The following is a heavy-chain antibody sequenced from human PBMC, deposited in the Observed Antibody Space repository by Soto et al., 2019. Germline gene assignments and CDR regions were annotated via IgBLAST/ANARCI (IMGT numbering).Heavy chain of an antibody. D-gene: IGHD6-13*01. CDR2: ISYDGSNK. J-gene: IGHJ4*02. CDR3: ARDLMVSTYSSSHARY. V-gene: IGHV3-30-3*01. CDR1: GFTFSSYA. Sequence: QVQLVESGGGVVQPGRSLRLSSATSGFTFSSYAMHWDRQAPGKGLEWVAVISYDGSNKYYADSVKGRFTISRDNSKNTLYLQMNSLRAEDTAVYHCARDLMVSTYSSSHARYWGQGTLVTVSS.